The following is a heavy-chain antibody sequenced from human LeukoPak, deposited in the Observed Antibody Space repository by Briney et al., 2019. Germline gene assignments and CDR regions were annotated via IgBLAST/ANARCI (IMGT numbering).Heavy chain of an antibody. CDR3: ARAWAPAGLYFDY. Sequence: GGSLRLSCAASGVTISSNHMTWVRQAPGKGLEWVSVMYSGGSTYYAASVKGRFIISRDNSRNTLYLQMNNLRAEDTAVYYCARAWAPAGLYFDYWGQGTLVTVSS. D-gene: IGHD6-13*01. CDR1: GVTISSNH. CDR2: MYSGGST. V-gene: IGHV3-53*01. J-gene: IGHJ4*02.